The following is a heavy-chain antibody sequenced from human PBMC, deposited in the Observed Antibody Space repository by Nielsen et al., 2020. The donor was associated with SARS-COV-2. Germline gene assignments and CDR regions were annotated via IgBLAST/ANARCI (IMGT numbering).Heavy chain of an antibody. CDR3: CIGMVAATDYFDY. D-gene: IGHD2-15*01. V-gene: IGHV1-69*06. CDR1: GGTFSSYA. Sequence: SVKVSCKASGGTFSSYAISWVRQAPGQGLEWMGGIIPIFGTANYAQKFQGRVTITADKSTSTAYMELSSLRSEDTAVYYCCIGMVAATDYFDYWGQGTLVTVSS. J-gene: IGHJ4*02. CDR2: IIPIFGTA.